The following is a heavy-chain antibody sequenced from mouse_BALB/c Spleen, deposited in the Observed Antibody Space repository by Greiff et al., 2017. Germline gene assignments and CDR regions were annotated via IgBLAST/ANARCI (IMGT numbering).Heavy chain of an antibody. J-gene: IGHJ4*01. D-gene: IGHD3-3*01. V-gene: IGHV3-8*02. Sequence: EVKVVESGPSLVKPSQTLSLTCSVTGDSITSGYWNWIRKFPGNKLEYMGYISYSGSTYYNPSLKSRISITRDTSKNQYYLQLNSVTTEDTATYYCARFWDRAMDYWGQGTSVTVSS. CDR1: GDSITSGY. CDR3: ARFWDRAMDY. CDR2: ISYSGST.